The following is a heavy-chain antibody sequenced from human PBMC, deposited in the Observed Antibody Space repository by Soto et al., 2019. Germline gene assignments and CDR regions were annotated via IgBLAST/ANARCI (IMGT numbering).Heavy chain of an antibody. Sequence: QVHLVQSGAEVKKPGASVKVSCKASGYTFENYYIHWVRQAPGQGLEWLGILDPTGGRTTYAQKFQNRVTMTRDTSTSTVSMELTSLKSNDTALYYCARELQFPHQETGMDVWGQGTTVTVSS. CDR3: ARELQFPHQETGMDV. D-gene: IGHD2-15*01. CDR1: GYTFENYY. CDR2: LDPTGGRT. V-gene: IGHV1-46*02. J-gene: IGHJ6*02.